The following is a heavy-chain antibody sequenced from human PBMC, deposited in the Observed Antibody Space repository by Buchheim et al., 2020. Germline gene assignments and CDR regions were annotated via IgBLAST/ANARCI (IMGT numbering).Heavy chain of an antibody. CDR2: ISGSGGST. J-gene: IGHJ6*02. V-gene: IGHV3-23*04. CDR3: AKVGALVGPTRNWGSYGMDV. Sequence: EVQLVEPGGGLVQPGGSLRLSCAASGFTFSSYAMSWVRQAPGKGLEWVSAISGSGGSTYYADSVKGRFTISRDNSKNQLYLQMNSLRAEDTAVYYCAKVGALVGPTRNWGSYGMDVWGQGTT. CDR1: GFTFSSYA. D-gene: IGHD7-27*01.